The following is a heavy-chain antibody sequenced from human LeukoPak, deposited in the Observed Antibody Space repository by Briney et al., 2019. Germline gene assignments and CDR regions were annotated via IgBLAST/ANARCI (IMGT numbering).Heavy chain of an antibody. CDR1: GGSISTYY. CDR2: ISNSGST. J-gene: IGHJ4*02. D-gene: IGHD6-19*01. V-gene: IGHV4-59*01. Sequence: SETLSLTCTVSGGSISTYYWSWIRKPPGKGLEWIGHISNSGSTNYSPSLKSRVTISVDTSKNQFSLKLSSVTAADTAVYYCARFKRAGGWSYFDYWGQGTLVTVSS. CDR3: ARFKRAGGWSYFDY.